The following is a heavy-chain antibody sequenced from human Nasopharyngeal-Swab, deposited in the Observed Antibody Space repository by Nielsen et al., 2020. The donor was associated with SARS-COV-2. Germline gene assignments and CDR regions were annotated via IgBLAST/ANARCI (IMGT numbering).Heavy chain of an antibody. V-gene: IGHV3-53*04. Sequence: GESLKISCAASGFTVSSNYMNWVRQAPGKGLEWVSVIYSGGSTYYADSVKGRFTISRHIFRNTLYLQMNSLRAEDTAVYFFARGGSGYHPLDYWGQGTLVTVSS. J-gene: IGHJ4*02. CDR2: IYSGGST. CDR3: ARGGSGYHPLDY. D-gene: IGHD5-12*01. CDR1: GFTVSSNY.